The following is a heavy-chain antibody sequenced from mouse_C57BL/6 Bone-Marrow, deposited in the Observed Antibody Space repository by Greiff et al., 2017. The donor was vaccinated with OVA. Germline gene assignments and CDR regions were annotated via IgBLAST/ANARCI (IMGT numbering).Heavy chain of an antibody. D-gene: IGHD2-12*01. Sequence: VQLQQSGPVLVKPGASVKMSCKASGYTFTDYYMNWVKQSHGKSLEWIGVINPYNGGTSYNQKFKGKATLTVDKSSSTAYMELNSLTSEDSAVYYCARRGISYEGAMDYWGQGTSVTVSS. CDR3: ARRGISYEGAMDY. CDR2: INPYNGGT. CDR1: GYTFTDYY. J-gene: IGHJ4*01. V-gene: IGHV1-19*01.